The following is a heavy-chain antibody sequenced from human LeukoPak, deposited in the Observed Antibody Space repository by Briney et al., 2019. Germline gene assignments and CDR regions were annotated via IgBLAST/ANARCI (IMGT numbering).Heavy chain of an antibody. J-gene: IGHJ6*02. CDR1: GGSISSYY. Sequence: SETLSLTCTVSGGSISSYYWSWIRQPPGKGLEWIGYIYYSGCTNYNPSLKSRVTISVDTSKNQFSLKLSSVTAADTAVYYCARDWPDYYDIRPSYYYGMDVWGQGTTVTVSS. CDR2: IYYSGCT. V-gene: IGHV4-59*01. CDR3: ARDWPDYYDIRPSYYYGMDV. D-gene: IGHD3-9*01.